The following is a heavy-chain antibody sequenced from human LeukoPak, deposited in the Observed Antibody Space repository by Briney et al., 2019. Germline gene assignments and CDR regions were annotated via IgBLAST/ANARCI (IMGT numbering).Heavy chain of an antibody. Sequence: GGSLRLSCAASGFTFSSYAMSWVRQAPGKGLEWVSAISGSGGSTYYADSVKGRFTISRDNSKNTLYLQMNSLRAEDTAVYYCARAWMLRDYYFDYWGQGTLVTVSS. V-gene: IGHV3-23*01. CDR2: ISGSGGST. CDR3: ARAWMLRDYYFDY. D-gene: IGHD2-2*03. CDR1: GFTFSSYA. J-gene: IGHJ4*02.